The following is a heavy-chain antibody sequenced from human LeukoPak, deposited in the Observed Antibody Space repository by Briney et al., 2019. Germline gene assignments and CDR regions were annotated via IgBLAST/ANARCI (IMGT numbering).Heavy chain of an antibody. CDR1: GYTFTGYY. CDR3: ARGPDSGSYYGGAFDI. D-gene: IGHD1-26*01. V-gene: IGHV1-2*02. J-gene: IGHJ3*02. CDR2: INPNSGGT. Sequence: ASAKVSCKASGYTFTGYYMHWVRQAPGQGLEWMGWINPNSGGTNYAQKFQGRVTMTRDTSISTAYMELSRLRSDDTAVYYCARGPDSGSYYGGAFDIWGQGTMVTVSS.